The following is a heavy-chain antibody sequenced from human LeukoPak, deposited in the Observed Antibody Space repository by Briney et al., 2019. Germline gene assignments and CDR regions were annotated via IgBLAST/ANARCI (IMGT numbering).Heavy chain of an antibody. J-gene: IGHJ4*02. V-gene: IGHV3-21*01. D-gene: IGHD3-10*01. Sequence: GGSLRLSCAASGFTFSSYGMSWVRQAPGKGLEWVSSISSSSSYIYYADSVKGRFTISRDNAKNSLYLQMNSLRAEDTALYYCARALWFGETFPAYWGQGTLVTVSS. CDR2: ISSSSSYI. CDR1: GFTFSSYG. CDR3: ARALWFGETFPAY.